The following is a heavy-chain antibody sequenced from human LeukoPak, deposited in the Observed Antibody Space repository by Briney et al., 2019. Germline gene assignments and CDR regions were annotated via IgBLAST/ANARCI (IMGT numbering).Heavy chain of an antibody. CDR3: VAPGLLGLE. CDR1: GFTFSNAW. D-gene: IGHD5-12*01. Sequence: GGSLRLSCAASGFTFSNAWMSWVRQAPGKGLEWVSSISSSSSYIYYADSVKGRFTISRDNAKNSLYLQMNSLRAEDTAVYYCVAPGLLGLEWGQGTLVTVSS. V-gene: IGHV3-21*01. J-gene: IGHJ4*02. CDR2: ISSSSSYI.